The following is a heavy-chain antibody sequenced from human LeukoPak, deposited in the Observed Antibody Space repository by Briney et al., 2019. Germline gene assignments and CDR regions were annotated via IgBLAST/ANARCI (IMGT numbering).Heavy chain of an antibody. V-gene: IGHV3-30-3*01. D-gene: IGHD4/OR15-4a*01. CDR3: ARDFSGASRIDY. J-gene: IGHJ4*02. Sequence: GRSLRLSCAASGFTFSSYVMHWVRQAPGKGLEWVAVISNDGYNKYYADSVKGRFTISRDNSKNTLYLQMNSLRVEDTAVYYCARDFSGASRIDYWGQGTLVTVSS. CDR2: ISNDGYNK. CDR1: GFTFSSYV.